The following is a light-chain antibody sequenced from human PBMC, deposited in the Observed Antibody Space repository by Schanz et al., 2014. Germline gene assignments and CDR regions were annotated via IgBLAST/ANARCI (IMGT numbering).Light chain of an antibody. V-gene: IGLV1-47*01. CDR3: AAWDDSLNGLWV. CDR1: SSNIGSNY. Sequence: QSVLTQPPSVSGTPGQLVTIPCSGSSSNIGSNYVYWYQQLPGTAPKLVIYSNNQRPSGVPDRFSGSRSGTSASLAISGLRSEDEADYYCAAWDDSLNGLWVFGGGTKLTVL. J-gene: IGLJ3*02. CDR2: SNN.